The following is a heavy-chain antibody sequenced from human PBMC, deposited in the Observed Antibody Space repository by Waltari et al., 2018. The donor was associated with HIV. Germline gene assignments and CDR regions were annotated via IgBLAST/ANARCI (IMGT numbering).Heavy chain of an antibody. CDR3: AMETYYYDSSGPYFDY. D-gene: IGHD3-22*01. Sequence: EVQLVESGGGLVQPGGSLRLSWSASGFTFTIYGMNWVRQALGKGLEWVSVISSSSSTIYYTDSVKGRFTISRDNDKNSLYLQMNILRAEDTAVYYCAMETYYYDSSGPYFDYWGQGTLVTVSS. V-gene: IGHV3-48*01. CDR2: ISSSSSTI. J-gene: IGHJ4*02. CDR1: GFTFTIYG.